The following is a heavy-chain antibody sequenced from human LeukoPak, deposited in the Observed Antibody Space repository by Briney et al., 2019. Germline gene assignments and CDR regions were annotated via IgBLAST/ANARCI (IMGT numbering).Heavy chain of an antibody. Sequence: SQTLSLTCALSGDSLSSNSAAWNWIRQSPSRGLEWLGRTYYRAKMYNDSAVSVKSRITINPDTSNNKFSLQLNSVTPEDTAVYYCARDRHSTYYDFWSGYGDYYGMDVWGQGTTVTVSS. CDR3: ARDRHSTYYDFWSGYGDYYGMDV. V-gene: IGHV6-1*01. J-gene: IGHJ6*02. CDR1: GDSLSSNSAA. CDR2: TYYRAKMYN. D-gene: IGHD3-3*01.